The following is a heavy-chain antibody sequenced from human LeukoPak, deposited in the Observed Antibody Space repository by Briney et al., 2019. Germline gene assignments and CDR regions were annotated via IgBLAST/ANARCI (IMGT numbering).Heavy chain of an antibody. CDR2: MWYDGSSK. J-gene: IGHJ4*02. Sequence: GRSLRLSCAASGITFSSYGMHWVRQAPGKGLEWVAVMWYDGSSKYYADSVKGRFTISGDNSKNTLYLQMNSLRAEDTAVYYCAKLHSGSDPAPYYFDYWGQGTLVTVSS. CDR1: GITFSSYG. V-gene: IGHV3-33*06. CDR3: AKLHSGSDPAPYYFDY. D-gene: IGHD1-26*01.